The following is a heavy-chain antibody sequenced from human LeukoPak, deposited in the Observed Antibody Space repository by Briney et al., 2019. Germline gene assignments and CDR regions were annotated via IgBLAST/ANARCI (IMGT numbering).Heavy chain of an antibody. CDR2: ISYDGSNK. CDR1: GFTFRSYA. CDR3: ARGYGSGSYYNPFDY. D-gene: IGHD3-10*01. J-gene: IGHJ4*02. Sequence: SGGSLRLSCAASGFTFRSYAMHWVRQAPGKGLEWVAVISYDGSNKYYADSVKGRFTISRDNSKNTLYLQMNSLRAEDTAVYYCARGYGSGSYYNPFDYWGQGTLVTVSS. V-gene: IGHV3-30*04.